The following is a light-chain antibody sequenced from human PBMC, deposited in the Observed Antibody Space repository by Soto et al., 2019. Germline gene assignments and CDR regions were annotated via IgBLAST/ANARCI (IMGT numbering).Light chain of an antibody. V-gene: IGKV1-27*01. J-gene: IGKJ4*01. CDR3: QKYNGVPLT. CDR2: AAS. Sequence: DIQMTQSPSTLSASVGDRVTITCRASQDIRNYLAWYQQKPGEVPELLIYAASTLQAGVSSRFSGGGSGTHFTHNISSLQPEDAATYYCQKYNGVPLTFGGGAKVDI. CDR1: QDIRNY.